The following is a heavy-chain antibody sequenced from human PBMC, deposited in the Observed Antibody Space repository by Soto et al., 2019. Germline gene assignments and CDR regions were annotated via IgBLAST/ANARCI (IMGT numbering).Heavy chain of an antibody. Sequence: QVQLVESGAEVKKPGASVKVSCKASGYTFTNYGISWVRQAPGQGLEWMGWISGYNGNTKYAQKFQGRVTMTTDTPTNTASMDLRSLRSADTAVYYCARDREYYYDSSGNYYYHYGMDVWGQGTTVTVS. CDR1: GYTFTNYG. V-gene: IGHV1-18*04. D-gene: IGHD3-22*01. CDR3: ARDREYYYDSSGNYYYHYGMDV. CDR2: ISGYNGNT. J-gene: IGHJ6*02.